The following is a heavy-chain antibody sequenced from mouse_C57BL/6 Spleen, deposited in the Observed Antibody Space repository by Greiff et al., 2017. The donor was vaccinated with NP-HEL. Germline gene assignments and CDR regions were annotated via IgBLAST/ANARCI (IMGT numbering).Heavy chain of an antibody. CDR2: ISSGGDYI. V-gene: IGHV5-9-1*02. Sequence: EVMLVESGEGLVKPGGSLKLSCAASGFTFSSYAMSWVRQTPEKRLEWVAYISSGGDYIYYADTVKGRFTISRDNARNTLYLQMSSLKSEDTAMYYCTRDLYGNLYYYAMDYWGQGTSVTVSS. J-gene: IGHJ4*01. CDR1: GFTFSSYA. D-gene: IGHD2-10*02. CDR3: TRDLYGNLYYYAMDY.